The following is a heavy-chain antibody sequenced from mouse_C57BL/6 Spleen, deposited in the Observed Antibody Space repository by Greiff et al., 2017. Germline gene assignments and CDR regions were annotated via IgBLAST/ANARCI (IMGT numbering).Heavy chain of an antibody. CDR3: ARNYDYVLFDY. CDR1: GYSFTSYY. V-gene: IGHV1-66*01. D-gene: IGHD2-4*01. CDR2: IYPGSGNT. Sequence: VQLVESGPELVKPGASVKISCKASGYSFTSYYIHWVKQRPGQGLEWIGWIYPGSGNTKYNEKFKGKATLTADTSSSTAYMQLSSLTSEDSAVYYCARNYDYVLFDYWGQGTTLTVSS. J-gene: IGHJ2*01.